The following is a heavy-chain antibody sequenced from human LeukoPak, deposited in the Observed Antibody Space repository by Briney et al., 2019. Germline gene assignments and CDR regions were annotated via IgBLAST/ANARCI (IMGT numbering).Heavy chain of an antibody. D-gene: IGHD6-13*01. CDR1: GGSISSGSYY. CDR3: ARVTASSSWRYYYYYYYMDV. CDR2: IYTSGST. V-gene: IGHV4-61*02. J-gene: IGHJ6*03. Sequence: PSETLSLTCTVSGGSISSGSYYWSWIRQPAGKGLEWIGRIYTSGSTNYNPSLKSRVTISVDTSKNQFSLKLSSVTAADTAVYYCARVTASSSWRYYYYYYYMDVWGKGTTVTVSS.